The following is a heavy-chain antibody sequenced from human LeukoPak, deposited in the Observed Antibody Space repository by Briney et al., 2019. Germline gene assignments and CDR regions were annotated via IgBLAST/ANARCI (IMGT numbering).Heavy chain of an antibody. D-gene: IGHD2-15*01. CDR1: GYTLTNYY. CDR3: ARDKSLVVGAKPDSDDAFDF. J-gene: IGHJ3*01. CDR2: INPSSGST. Sequence: ASVKVSCKASGYTLTNYYMHWVRQAPGQGLEWMGIINPSSGSTSYAQKFQVRVTMTRDTSTSTVYMELSSLTSEDTAVFYCARDKSLVVGAKPDSDDAFDFWGQGTMVTVSS. V-gene: IGHV1-46*01.